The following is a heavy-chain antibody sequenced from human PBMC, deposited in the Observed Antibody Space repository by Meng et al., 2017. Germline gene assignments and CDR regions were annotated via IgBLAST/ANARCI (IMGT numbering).Heavy chain of an antibody. CDR2: INPNSGGT. V-gene: IGHV1-2*06. CDR1: GYSLPGYD. J-gene: IGHJ4*02. D-gene: IGHD3-16*01. Sequence: QVQLEQAGAGVKKPGASGKVPCKAAGYSLPGYDMHCVRQAPGPGLEWMGRINPNSGGTNYAQKFQGRVTMTRDTSISTAYTELSRLGSDDTAVYYCARSERYVLGFDYWGQGTLVTVSS. CDR3: ARSERYVLGFDY.